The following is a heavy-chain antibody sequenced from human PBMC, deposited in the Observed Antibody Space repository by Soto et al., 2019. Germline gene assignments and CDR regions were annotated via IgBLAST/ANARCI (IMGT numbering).Heavy chain of an antibody. J-gene: IGHJ6*02. CDR2: IKHDGSEK. Sequence: EVQLVESGGGLVQPGGSLRLSCAASGFTFSDSWMDWVRQAPGKGPEWVANIKHDGSEKNYVVSVKGRFTISRNNAKNSLYLQMNSLRAEDTAVYYCASLGRHGWGQGTTVTLSS. D-gene: IGHD3-16*01. V-gene: IGHV3-7*01. CDR1: GFTFSDSW. CDR3: ASLGRHG.